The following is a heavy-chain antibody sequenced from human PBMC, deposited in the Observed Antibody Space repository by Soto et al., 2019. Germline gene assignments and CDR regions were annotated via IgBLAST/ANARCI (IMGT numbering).Heavy chain of an antibody. V-gene: IGHV1-46*01. CDR2: INPSGGST. J-gene: IGHJ5*02. CDR1: GYTFTSYY. CDR3: ARDASVVAATRWSWFDP. Sequence: ASVKVSCKASGYTFTSYYMHWVRQAPGQGLEWMGIINPSGGSTSYAQKFQGRVTMTRDTSTSTVYMELSSLRSEDTAVYYCARDASVVAATRWSWFDPWGQGTLVTVSS. D-gene: IGHD2-15*01.